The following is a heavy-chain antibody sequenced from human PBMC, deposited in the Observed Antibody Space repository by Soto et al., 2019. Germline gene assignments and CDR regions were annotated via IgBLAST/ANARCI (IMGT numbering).Heavy chain of an antibody. CDR2: TYYRSKWYN. Sequence: SQTLSLTCAISGDSVSSNSAAWNWIRQSPSRGLEWLGRTYYRSKWYNDYAVSVKSRITINPDTSKNQFSLQLNSVTPEDTAVYYCARDVLYDFWSGYPSGYYGMDVWGQGTTVTVSS. CDR3: ARDVLYDFWSGYPSGYYGMDV. J-gene: IGHJ6*02. V-gene: IGHV6-1*01. CDR1: GDSVSSNSAA. D-gene: IGHD3-3*01.